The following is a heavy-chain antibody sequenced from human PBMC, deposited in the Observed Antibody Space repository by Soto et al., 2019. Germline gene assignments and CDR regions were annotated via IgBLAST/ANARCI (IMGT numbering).Heavy chain of an antibody. V-gene: IGHV1-69*01. J-gene: IGHJ3*02. CDR1: GGTFSSYA. D-gene: IGHD3-16*02. CDR3: ARVHGLGELSLYTEGGASDI. CDR2: IIPIFGTA. Sequence: QVQLVQSGAEVKKPGSSVKVSCKASGGTFSSYAISWVRQAPGEGLEWMGGIIPIFGTANYAQKFQGRVTITADESTSTASMEVSSLRSEDTAVYYCARVHGLGELSLYTEGGASDIWGRGTMVTVSS.